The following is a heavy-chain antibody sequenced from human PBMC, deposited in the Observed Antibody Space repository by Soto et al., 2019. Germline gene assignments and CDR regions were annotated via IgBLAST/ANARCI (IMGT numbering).Heavy chain of an antibody. CDR2: INAGNGNT. CDR3: ARSMVRGVTGDYYYYMDV. Sequence: QVQLVQSGAEVKKPGASVKVSCKASGYTFTSYAMHWVRQAPGQRLEWMGWINAGNGNTEYSQKFQGRVTITRDTSASTAYMELSSLRSEDTAVYYCARSMVRGVTGDYYYYMDVWGKGTTVTVSS. CDR1: GYTFTSYA. D-gene: IGHD3-10*01. V-gene: IGHV1-3*01. J-gene: IGHJ6*03.